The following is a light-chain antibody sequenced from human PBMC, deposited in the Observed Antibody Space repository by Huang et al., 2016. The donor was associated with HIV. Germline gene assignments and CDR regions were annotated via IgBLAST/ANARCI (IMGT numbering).Light chain of an antibody. CDR1: QRIGKY. CDR3: HQRSNWLPYT. J-gene: IGKJ2*01. CDR2: DAS. V-gene: IGKV3-11*01. Sequence: EIVLTQSPATLSLSPGQRATLSCRASQRIGKYLACYQQRPGQPPRLLIYDASNRATGIPARFSGRGSGADFTLTISSLEPEDFAVYYCHQRSNWLPYTFGQGTKLEIK.